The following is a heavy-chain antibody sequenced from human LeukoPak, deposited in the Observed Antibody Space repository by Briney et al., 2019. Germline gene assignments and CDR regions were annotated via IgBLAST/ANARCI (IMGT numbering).Heavy chain of an antibody. J-gene: IGHJ6*02. CDR3: AHSPGYSSGWYYNYYYGMDV. CDR1: GGSISSYY. Sequence: SETLSLTCTVSGGSISSYYWSWIRQPPGKGLEWIGYIYYSGSTNYNPSLKSRVTISVDTSKNQFSLKLSSVTAADTAVYYCAHSPGYSSGWYYNYYYGMDVWGQGTTVTVSS. D-gene: IGHD6-19*01. CDR2: IYYSGST. V-gene: IGHV4-59*01.